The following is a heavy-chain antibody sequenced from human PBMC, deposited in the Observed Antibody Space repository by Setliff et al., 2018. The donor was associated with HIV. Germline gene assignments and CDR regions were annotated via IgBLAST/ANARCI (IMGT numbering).Heavy chain of an antibody. V-gene: IGHV1-24*01. CDR3: ATIRAYYYDSSGQEYFQH. Sequence: ASVKVSCKVSGYTLAELSIHWVRQAPGKGLEWMGGFDPEDVETVYAQKFQGRVTMTEDTSTDTAYMELSSLRSEDTAVYYCATIRAYYYDSSGQEYFQHWGHGTLVTVSS. CDR1: GYTLAELS. J-gene: IGHJ1*01. D-gene: IGHD3-22*01. CDR2: FDPEDVET.